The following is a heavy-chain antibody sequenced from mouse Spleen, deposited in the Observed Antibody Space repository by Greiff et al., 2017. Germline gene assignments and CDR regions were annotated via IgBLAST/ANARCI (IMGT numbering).Heavy chain of an antibody. CDR2: IYPGSGNT. CDR1: GYTFTDYY. CDR3: ARGYYGRYAMDY. Sequence: QVQLQQSGAELVRPGASVKLSCKASGYTFTDYYINWVKQRPGQGLEWIARIYPGSGNTYYNEKFKGKATLTAEKSSSTAYMQLSSLTSEDSAVYFCARGYYGRYAMDYWGQGTSVTVSS. D-gene: IGHD1-1*01. J-gene: IGHJ4*01. V-gene: IGHV1-76*01.